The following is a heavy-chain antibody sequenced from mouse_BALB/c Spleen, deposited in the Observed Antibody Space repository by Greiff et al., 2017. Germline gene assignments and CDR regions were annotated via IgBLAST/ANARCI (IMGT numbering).Heavy chain of an antibody. CDR2: INPGSGGT. Sequence: VKVVESGAELVRPGTSVKVSCKASGYAFTNYLIEWVKQRPGQGLEWIGVINPGSGGTNYNEKFKGKATLTADKSSSTAYMQLSSLTSDDSAVYFCARTGSYAMDYWGQGTSVTVSS. CDR3: ARTGSYAMDY. D-gene: IGHD4-1*01. CDR1: GYAFTNYL. J-gene: IGHJ4*01. V-gene: IGHV1-54*01.